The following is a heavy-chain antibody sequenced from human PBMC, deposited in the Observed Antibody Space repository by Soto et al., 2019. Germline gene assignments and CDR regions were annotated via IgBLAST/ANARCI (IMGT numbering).Heavy chain of an antibody. V-gene: IGHV4-34*09. J-gene: IGHJ6*02. D-gene: IGHD2-21*02. CDR3: ARVCGGDCHNGMDV. CDR2: INHSGST. CDR1: GGSFSGYY. Sequence: TLSLTCAVYGGSFSGYYWSWIRQPPGKGLEWIGEINHSGSTYYNPSLKSRVTISVDTSKNQFSLKLSSVTAADTAVYYCARVCGGDCHNGMDVWGQGTTVTVS.